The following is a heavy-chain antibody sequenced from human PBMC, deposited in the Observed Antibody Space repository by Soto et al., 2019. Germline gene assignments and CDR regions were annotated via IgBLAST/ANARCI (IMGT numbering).Heavy chain of an antibody. D-gene: IGHD3-10*01. CDR3: ASRFGELFAY. CDR2: ISYDGSNK. J-gene: IGHJ4*02. Sequence: PGGSLRLSCAASGFTFSSYAMHWVRQAPGKGLEWVAVISYDGSNKYYADSVKGRFTISRDNSKNTLYLQMNSLRAEDTAVYYCASRFGELFAYWGQGTLVTVSS. CDR1: GFTFSSYA. V-gene: IGHV3-30-3*01.